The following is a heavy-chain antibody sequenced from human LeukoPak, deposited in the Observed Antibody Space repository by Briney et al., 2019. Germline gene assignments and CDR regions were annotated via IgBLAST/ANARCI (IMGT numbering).Heavy chain of an antibody. CDR3: AKGGGSSSPNWFDP. CDR2: ISGSGGST. Sequence: XGSXXLFCAASGFTFSSXAMSWVGXAPGKXREWVXAISGSGGSTYYADSVKGRFTISRDNSKNTLYLQMNSLRAEDTAVYYCAKGGGSSSPNWFDPWGQGTLVTVSS. J-gene: IGHJ5*02. CDR1: GFTFSSXA. V-gene: IGHV3-23*01. D-gene: IGHD6-13*01.